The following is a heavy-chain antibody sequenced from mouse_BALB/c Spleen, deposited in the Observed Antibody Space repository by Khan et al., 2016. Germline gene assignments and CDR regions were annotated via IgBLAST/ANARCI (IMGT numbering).Heavy chain of an antibody. CDR3: TNRYEAWFTY. D-gene: IGHD2-14*01. J-gene: IGHJ3*01. CDR2: FHPGSGGT. CDR1: GYTFTDYE. V-gene: IGHV1-15*01. Sequence: QVQLQQSGAELVRPGASVKLSCKALGYTFTDYEMHWVRQTPVHGLEWIGGFHPGSGGTAYNQGFKGKATLTDDQSSSTAYMELSSLTSEDSAVYYCTNRYEAWFTYWGQGTLVTVSA.